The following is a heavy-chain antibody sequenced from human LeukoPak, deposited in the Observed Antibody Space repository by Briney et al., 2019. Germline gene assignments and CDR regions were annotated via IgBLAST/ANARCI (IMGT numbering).Heavy chain of an antibody. J-gene: IGHJ6*02. Sequence: SETLSLTCTVSGGFISSYSWTWIRQPPGKGLEWIGYISYSGNTNYNPSLKSRVTISLDTPKKQFSLKLTSVTAEDTAVYYCARVGINYYYGLDVWGQGTTVAVSS. V-gene: IGHV4-59*08. CDR3: ARVGINYYYGLDV. D-gene: IGHD3-10*01. CDR2: ISYSGNT. CDR1: GGFISSYS.